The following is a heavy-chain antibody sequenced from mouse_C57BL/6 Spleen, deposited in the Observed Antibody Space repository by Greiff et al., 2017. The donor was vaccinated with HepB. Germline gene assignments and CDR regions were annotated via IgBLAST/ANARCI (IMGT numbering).Heavy chain of an antibody. CDR3: AISGYSNYEDYAMDY. D-gene: IGHD2-5*01. Sequence: QVQLQQSGAELVKPGASVKISCKASGYAFSSYWMNWVKQRPGKGLEWIGQIYPGDGDTNYNGKFKGKATLTADKSSSTAYMQLSSLTSEDSAVYFCAISGYSNYEDYAMDYWGQGTSVTVSS. CDR1: GYAFSSYW. V-gene: IGHV1-80*01. CDR2: IYPGDGDT. J-gene: IGHJ4*01.